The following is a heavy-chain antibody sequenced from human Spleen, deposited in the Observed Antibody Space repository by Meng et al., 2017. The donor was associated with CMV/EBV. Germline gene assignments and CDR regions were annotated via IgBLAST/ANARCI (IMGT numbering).Heavy chain of an antibody. J-gene: IGHJ4*02. V-gene: IGHV1-69*01. CDR1: GGTFSSYA. D-gene: IGHD5-24*01. CDR3: AREGTRWEMATPGDFDY. CDR2: IIPIFGKA. Sequence: QVHAGGGGGEGKKPGASVEGSWKASGGTFSSYAFSWGGQAPGQGLEWMGGIIPIFGKANYAKKFQGRVTITADESTSTAYMELSSLRSEDTAVYYCAREGTRWEMATPGDFDYWGQGTLVTVSS.